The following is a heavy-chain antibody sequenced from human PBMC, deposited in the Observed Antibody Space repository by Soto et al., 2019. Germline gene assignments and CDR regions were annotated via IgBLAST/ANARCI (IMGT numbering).Heavy chain of an antibody. CDR3: ARDRGYQLLDYYYYGMDV. CDR1: GFSLYNYA. V-gene: IGHV3-48*01. CDR2: ISLSSANI. J-gene: IGHJ6*02. D-gene: IGHD2-2*01. Sequence: GGSLRLSCAASGFSLYNYAMDWVRQAPGQGLEWVSYISLSSANIHYADSVRGRFTVSRDNAKNSLYLQMNSLRAEDTAVYYCARDRGYQLLDYYYYGMDVWGQGTTVTVSS.